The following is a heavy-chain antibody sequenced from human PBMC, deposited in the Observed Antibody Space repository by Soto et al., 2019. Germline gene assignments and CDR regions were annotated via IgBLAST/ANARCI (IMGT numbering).Heavy chain of an antibody. V-gene: IGHV3-11*01. J-gene: IGHJ5*02. CDR2: ISSSGSTI. D-gene: IGHD3-10*01. CDR1: GFTFSDYY. CDR3: ASHPGYYGSGRDWFDP. Sequence: PGGSLRLSCAGSGFTFSDYYMSWIRQAPGKGLEWVSYISSSGSTIYYADSVKGRFTISRDNAKNSLYLQMNSLRAEDTAVYYCASHPGYYGSGRDWFDPWGQGTLVTVSS.